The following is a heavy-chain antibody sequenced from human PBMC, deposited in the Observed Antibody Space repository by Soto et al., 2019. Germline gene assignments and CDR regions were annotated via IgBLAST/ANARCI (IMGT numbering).Heavy chain of an antibody. J-gene: IGHJ6*02. CDR2: ISSSGGTT. CDR1: GFTFSSFA. Sequence: PGGSLRLSCAVSGFTFSSFAMSWVRQAPGKWLEWVSVISSSGGTTYYADSVKGRFTISRDNSKNTLYLQMNSLRPEDTAVYYCAKDLLRPGRAYGMDVWGQGTTVTVSS. CDR3: AKDLLRPGRAYGMDV. V-gene: IGHV3-23*01. D-gene: IGHD6-25*01.